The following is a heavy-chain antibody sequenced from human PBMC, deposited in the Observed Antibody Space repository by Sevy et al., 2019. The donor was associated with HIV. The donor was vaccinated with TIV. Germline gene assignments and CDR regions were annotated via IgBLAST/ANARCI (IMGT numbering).Heavy chain of an antibody. J-gene: IGHJ4*02. Sequence: SETLSLTCSVSGGSLSSHYWSWIRQPPGKGLEWIGYIYYTESTNYSPSLKSRVTMSVDTSKNQFSLNLSSVTAADTAVYYCARGWCRSASCYYDYWGQGTLVTVSS. V-gene: IGHV4-59*11. CDR2: IYYTEST. CDR1: GGSLSSHY. CDR3: ARGWCRSASCYYDY. D-gene: IGHD2-2*01.